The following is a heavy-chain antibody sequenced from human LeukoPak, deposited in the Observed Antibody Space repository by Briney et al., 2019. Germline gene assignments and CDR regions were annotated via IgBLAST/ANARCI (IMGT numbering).Heavy chain of an antibody. V-gene: IGHV4-31*03. CDR3: ARDMDTWDSKNCYGMDV. CDR2: IYYSGST. D-gene: IGHD5-18*01. CDR1: GGSISSGGYY. Sequence: NPSQTLSLTCTVSGGSISSGGYYWSWIRQHPGKGLEWIGYIYYSGSTYYNPSLKSRVTISVDTSKNQFSLKLSSVTAADTAVYYCARDMDTWDSKNCYGMDVWGQGTTVTVSS. J-gene: IGHJ6*02.